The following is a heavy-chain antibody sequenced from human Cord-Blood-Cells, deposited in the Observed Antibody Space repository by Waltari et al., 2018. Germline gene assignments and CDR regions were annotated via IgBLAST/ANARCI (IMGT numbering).Heavy chain of an antibody. CDR3: ARSPGDDYGDHYWYFDL. CDR2: INAVNGNT. J-gene: IGHJ2*01. V-gene: IGHV1-3*01. D-gene: IGHD4-17*01. Sequence: QVQLVQSGAEVKKPGASVKVSCKASGYTFTSYAMHWVRQAPGQRLEWMGWINAVNGNTKYSQTFQGRVTSTRDTSAGTAYMDLSSLRSEDTAVYYCARSPGDDYGDHYWYFDLWGRGTLVTVSS. CDR1: GYTFTSYA.